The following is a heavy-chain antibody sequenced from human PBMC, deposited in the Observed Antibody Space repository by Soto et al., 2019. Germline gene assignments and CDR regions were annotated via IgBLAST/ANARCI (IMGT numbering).Heavy chain of an antibody. D-gene: IGHD6-6*01. J-gene: IGHJ5*02. CDR3: ARDHLEYSSSSHWFDP. Sequence: PWGSLRLSCAASGFTFISYSINFCRHSPWKWLEWVSSISSSSSYIYYADSVKGRFTISRDNAKNSLYLQMNSLRAEDTAVYYCARDHLEYSSSSHWFDPWGQGTLVTVSS. CDR2: ISSSSSYI. CDR1: GFTFISYS. V-gene: IGHV3-21*01.